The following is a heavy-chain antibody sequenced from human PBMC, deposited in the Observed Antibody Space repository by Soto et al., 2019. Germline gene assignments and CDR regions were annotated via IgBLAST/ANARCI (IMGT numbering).Heavy chain of an antibody. CDR2: IYYSGST. CDR1: GGSISSYY. Sequence: SETLSLTCTVSGGSISSYYWSWIRQPPGKGLEWIGYIYYSGSTNYNPSLKSRVTISVDTSKNQFSLKLSSVTAADTAVYYCARARLRYCSSTSCPGDYYYYGMDVWGQGTTVTVSS. CDR3: ARARLRYCSSTSCPGDYYYYGMDV. V-gene: IGHV4-59*01. J-gene: IGHJ6*02. D-gene: IGHD2-2*01.